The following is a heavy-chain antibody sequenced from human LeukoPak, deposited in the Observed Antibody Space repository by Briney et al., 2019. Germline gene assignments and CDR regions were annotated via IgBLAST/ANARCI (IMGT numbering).Heavy chain of an antibody. CDR2: ISWNSGTV. V-gene: IGHV3-9*03. CDR3: ARDVWPYTYYYDTHPLGGGFDY. Sequence: GRSLRLSCAASGFTFDHYAMHWVRPAPGKGLEWVSSISWNSGTVDYADSVKGRFTISRDNAKNSLYLQMNSLRTEDMAFYYCARDVWPYTYYYDTHPLGGGFDYWGQGTLVTVSS. J-gene: IGHJ4*02. CDR1: GFTFDHYA. D-gene: IGHD3-22*01.